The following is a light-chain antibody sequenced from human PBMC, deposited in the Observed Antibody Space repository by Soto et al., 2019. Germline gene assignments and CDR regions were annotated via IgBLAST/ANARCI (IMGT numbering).Light chain of an antibody. Sequence: QLVLAQPPSASGTPGQRVIISCSGSSSNIGSNTVNWYQQLPGTAPKLLIHGDTLRPSGVPDRFSGSKSGTSASLAISGLQSEDEADYYCATWDDSLNGVLFGGGTKLTVL. V-gene: IGLV1-44*01. CDR2: GDT. CDR1: SSNIGSNT. CDR3: ATWDDSLNGVL. J-gene: IGLJ2*01.